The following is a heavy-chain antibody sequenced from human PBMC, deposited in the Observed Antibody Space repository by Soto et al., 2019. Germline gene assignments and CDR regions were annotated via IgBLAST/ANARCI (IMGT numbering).Heavy chain of an antibody. J-gene: IGHJ2*01. CDR1: GFSLSTSGVG. CDR2: IYWDDDK. Sequence: QITLKESGPTLVKPTQTLTLTCTFSGFSLSTSGVGVGWIRQPPGKALEWLARIYWDDDKRYSPSLKSRLTNTKDTSKNQVVLTMTNMDPVDTATYYCAHRLSSVNYGDYRGDWYFDLWGRGTLVTVSS. CDR3: AHRLSSVNYGDYRGDWYFDL. V-gene: IGHV2-5*02. D-gene: IGHD4-17*01.